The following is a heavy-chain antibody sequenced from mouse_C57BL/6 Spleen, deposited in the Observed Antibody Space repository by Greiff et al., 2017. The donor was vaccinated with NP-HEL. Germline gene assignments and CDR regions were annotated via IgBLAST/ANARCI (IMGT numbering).Heavy chain of an antibody. D-gene: IGHD1-1*01. CDR1: GYTFTSYW. V-gene: IGHV1-50*01. J-gene: IGHJ1*03. CDR2: IDPSDSYT. CDR3: ARGRIITTVVATRNFDV. Sequence: QVQLQQSGAELVKPGASVKLSCKASGYTFTSYWMQWVKQRPGQGLEWIGEIDPSDSYTNYNQKFKGKATLTVDTSSSTAYMQLSSLTSEDSAVYYCARGRIITTVVATRNFDVWGTGTTVTVSS.